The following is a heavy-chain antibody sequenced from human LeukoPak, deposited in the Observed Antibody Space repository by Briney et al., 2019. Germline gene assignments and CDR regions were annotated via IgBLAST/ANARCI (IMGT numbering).Heavy chain of an antibody. Sequence: GGSLRLSCAASGFTFSSYEMNWVRQAPGKGLEWVSYISSSGSTIYYADSVKGRFTIFRDNAKNSLYLQMNSLRAEDTAVYYCARDPCGGDCYSRYFDLWGRGTLVTVSS. CDR2: ISSSGSTI. V-gene: IGHV3-48*03. D-gene: IGHD2-21*02. CDR3: ARDPCGGDCYSRYFDL. J-gene: IGHJ2*01. CDR1: GFTFSSYE.